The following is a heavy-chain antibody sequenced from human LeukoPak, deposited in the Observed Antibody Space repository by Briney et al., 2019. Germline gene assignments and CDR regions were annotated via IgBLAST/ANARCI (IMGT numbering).Heavy chain of an antibody. Sequence: GGSLRLSCAASGFTFSSYEMNWVRQAPGKGLEWVSYISSSGSTIYYADSVKGRFTISRDNSKNTLYLQMNSLRAEDTAVYYCAKDDVWGTYRYLHYWGQGTLVTVSS. CDR2: ISSSGSTI. D-gene: IGHD3-16*02. CDR3: AKDDVWGTYRYLHY. V-gene: IGHV3-48*03. CDR1: GFTFSSYE. J-gene: IGHJ4*02.